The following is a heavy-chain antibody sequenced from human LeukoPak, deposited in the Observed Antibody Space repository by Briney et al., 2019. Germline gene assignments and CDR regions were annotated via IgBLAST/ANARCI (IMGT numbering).Heavy chain of an antibody. V-gene: IGHV3-66*01. CDR1: GLTVSSNY. J-gene: IGHJ4*02. CDR3: AGGLGCARSY. D-gene: IGHD6-19*01. Sequence: GGSLRLSCVPSGLTVSSNYMSWVRQAPGKGLEWVSVTYSGGSTDYADSVKGRFTISRDNSKNTLYLQMNSLRVEDTAVYYCAGGLGCARSYWGQGTLVTVSS. CDR2: TYSGGST.